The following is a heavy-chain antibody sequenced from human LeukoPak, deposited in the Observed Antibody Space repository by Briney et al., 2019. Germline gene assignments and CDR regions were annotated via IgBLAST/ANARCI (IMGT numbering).Heavy chain of an antibody. CDR3: ARGTLSSWYAFDI. CDR1: GFTFSSHW. V-gene: IGHV3-48*04. D-gene: IGHD6-13*01. CDR2: ISTGSSV. Sequence: PGGSLRLSCAASGFTFSSHWMHWVRQAPGKGLQWVSYISTGSSVYYAESVKGRFTTSRDSANNSLYLQMNSLRAEDTAVYYCARGTLSSWYAFDIWGRGTMVTVSS. J-gene: IGHJ3*02.